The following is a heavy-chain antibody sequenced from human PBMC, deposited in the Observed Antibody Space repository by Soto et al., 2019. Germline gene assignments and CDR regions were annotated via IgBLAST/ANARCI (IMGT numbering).Heavy chain of an antibody. D-gene: IGHD2-21*02. Sequence: ASVKVSCKASGYTFTGCYMHWVRQAPGQGLEWMGWINPNSGGTNYAQKFQGRVTMTRDTSISTAYMELSRLRSDDTAVYYCARGLNPYCGGDCYSGIGNWFDPWGQGTLVTVSS. CDR2: INPNSGGT. CDR1: GYTFTGCY. J-gene: IGHJ5*02. CDR3: ARGLNPYCGGDCYSGIGNWFDP. V-gene: IGHV1-2*02.